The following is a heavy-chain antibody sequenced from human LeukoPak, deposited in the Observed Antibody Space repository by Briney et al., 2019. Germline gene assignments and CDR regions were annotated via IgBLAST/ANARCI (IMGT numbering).Heavy chain of an antibody. Sequence: SETLSLTCTVSGGSISSYYWSWIRQPAGKGLEWIGRIYTSGSTNYNPSLKSRVTMSVDTSKNQFSLKLSSVTAADTAVYYCARDGPLRGYSYGYDYWGQGTLVTVSS. J-gene: IGHJ4*02. D-gene: IGHD5-18*01. CDR3: ARDGPLRGYSYGYDY. CDR1: GGSISSYY. CDR2: IYTSGST. V-gene: IGHV4-4*07.